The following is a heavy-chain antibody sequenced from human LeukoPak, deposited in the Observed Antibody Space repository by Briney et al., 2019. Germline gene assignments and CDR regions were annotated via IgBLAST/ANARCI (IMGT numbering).Heavy chain of an antibody. J-gene: IGHJ4*02. Sequence: SVKVSCKASGGTFSSYAISWLRQAPGQRLEWMGGIIPIFGTANYAQKFQGRVTITTDESTSTAYTELSSLRSEDTAVYYCARNEGYYYDSSGYYNYWRQGTLVTVSS. CDR1: GGTFSSYA. CDR3: ARNEGYYYDSSGYYNY. D-gene: IGHD3-22*01. V-gene: IGHV1-69*05. CDR2: IIPIFGTA.